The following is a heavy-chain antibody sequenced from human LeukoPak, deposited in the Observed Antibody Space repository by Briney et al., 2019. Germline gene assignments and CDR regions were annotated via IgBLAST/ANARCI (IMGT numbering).Heavy chain of an antibody. J-gene: IGHJ4*02. V-gene: IGHV4-61*02. Sequence: SETLSLTCTVSGGSISSSSDYWSWIRQPAGKGLEWIGRISTSGSTNYNPSLKSRVTMSVDTSKNQFSLKLSSVTAADTAVYYCAILDAYSSGWADYWGQGTLVTVSS. CDR2: ISTSGST. CDR3: AILDAYSSGWADY. CDR1: GGSISSSSDY. D-gene: IGHD6-19*01.